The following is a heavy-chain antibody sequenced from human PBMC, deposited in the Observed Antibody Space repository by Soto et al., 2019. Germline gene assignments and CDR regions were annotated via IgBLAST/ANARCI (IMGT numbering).Heavy chain of an antibody. V-gene: IGHV3-9*01. CDR3: AKERNDYGLLDV. CDR2: ITWYSGRI. J-gene: IGHJ4*02. D-gene: IGHD4-17*01. Sequence: EVQLVESGGGLVQPGRSLRLSCAASGFAFDDYAMHWVRQAPGKGLEWVSGITWYSGRIGYADSVKGRFTISRDNTKNSLYLQMNSLRDEDTALYYCAKERNDYGLLDVWGQGTLVTVSS. CDR1: GFAFDDYA.